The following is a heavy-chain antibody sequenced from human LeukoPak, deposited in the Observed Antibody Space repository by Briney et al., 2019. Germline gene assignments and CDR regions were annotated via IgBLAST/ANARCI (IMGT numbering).Heavy chain of an antibody. CDR3: AGVSDSSGWGDFDY. V-gene: IGHV1-2*02. CDR2: INPNSGGT. J-gene: IGHJ4*02. Sequence: GASVKVSCKASGYTFTGYYMHWVRQAPGQGLEWMGWINPNSGGTNYAQKFQGRVTMTRDTSISTAYMELSRLRSDDTAVYYCAGVSDSSGWGDFDYWGQGTLVTVSS. CDR1: GYTFTGYY. D-gene: IGHD6-19*01.